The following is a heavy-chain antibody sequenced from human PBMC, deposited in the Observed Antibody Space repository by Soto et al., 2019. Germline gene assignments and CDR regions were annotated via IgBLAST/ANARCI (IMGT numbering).Heavy chain of an antibody. D-gene: IGHD6-13*01. V-gene: IGHV3-33*01. CDR2: IWYDGSNK. CDR1: GFTFSSYG. CDR3: AGDRHCSSWYGNYYYGMDV. Sequence: GGSLRLSCAASGFTFSSYGMHWVRQAPGKGLEWVAVIWYDGSNKYYADSVKGRFTISRDNSKNTLYLQMNSLRAEDTAVYYCAGDRHCSSWYGNYYYGMDVWGQGTTVTVSS. J-gene: IGHJ6*02.